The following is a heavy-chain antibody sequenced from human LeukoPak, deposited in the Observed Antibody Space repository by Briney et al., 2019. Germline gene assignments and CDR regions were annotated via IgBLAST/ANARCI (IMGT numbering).Heavy chain of an antibody. CDR1: RYTFTSYG. Sequence: GASVKVSCKASRYTFTSYGISGVRQAPGQGLESMGWISAYNGNTNYAQKLQGRVTMTTDTSTSTAYMELRSPRSDDTAGYYCARGGMRVAGTGGIQHWGRGTLVSVSS. V-gene: IGHV1-18*01. CDR2: ISAYNGNT. CDR3: ARGGMRVAGTGGIQH. D-gene: IGHD6-19*01. J-gene: IGHJ1*01.